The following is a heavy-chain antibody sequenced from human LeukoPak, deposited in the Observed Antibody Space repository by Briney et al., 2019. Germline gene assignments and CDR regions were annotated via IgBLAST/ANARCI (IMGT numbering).Heavy chain of an antibody. Sequence: SQTLSLTCAISGDSVSSNSAAWTWIRQSPSRGLEWLGRTYHRSKWYNDYAVSVKSRITINPDTSKNQFSLQLNSVTPEDTAVYYCARDVHPPYCSGGSCYSGVWFDPWGQGTLVTVSS. CDR3: ARDVHPPYCSGGSCYSGVWFDP. CDR1: GDSVSSNSAA. J-gene: IGHJ5*02. V-gene: IGHV6-1*01. CDR2: TYHRSKWYN. D-gene: IGHD2-15*01.